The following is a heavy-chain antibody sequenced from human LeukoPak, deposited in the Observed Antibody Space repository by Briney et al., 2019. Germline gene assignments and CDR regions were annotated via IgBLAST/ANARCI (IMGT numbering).Heavy chain of an antibody. J-gene: IGHJ4*02. CDR3: ARGSLTTVTTQ. V-gene: IGHV7-4-1*02. CDR1: GYTFTSYA. D-gene: IGHD4-17*01. CDR2: INTNTGNP. Sequence: EASVKVSCKASGYTFTSYAMNWVRQAPGRGLEWMGWINTNTGNPTYAQGFTGRFVFSLDTSVSTAYLQISSLKAEDTAVYYCARGSLTTVTTQWGQGTLVTVSS.